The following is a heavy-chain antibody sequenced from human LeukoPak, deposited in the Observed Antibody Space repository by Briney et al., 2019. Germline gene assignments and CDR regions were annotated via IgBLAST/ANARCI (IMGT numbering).Heavy chain of an antibody. Sequence: LSLTCAVYGGSFSAYYWSWIRQPPGKGLEWVSSISSSSSYIYYADSVKGRFTISRDNAKNSLYLQMNSLRAEDTAVYYCVRGSLASGVVVYYYYYLDVWGKGTTVTVSS. CDR3: VRGSLASGVVVYYYYYLDV. CDR2: ISSSSSYI. J-gene: IGHJ6*03. D-gene: IGHD3-3*01. CDR1: GGSFSAYY. V-gene: IGHV3-11*06.